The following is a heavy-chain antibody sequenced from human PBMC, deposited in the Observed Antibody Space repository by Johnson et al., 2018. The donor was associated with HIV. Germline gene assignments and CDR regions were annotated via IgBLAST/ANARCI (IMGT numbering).Heavy chain of an antibody. CDR3: ASEYYYDSSGYLYDAFDF. J-gene: IGHJ3*01. CDR2: ISSSGSTI. V-gene: IGHV3-11*04. Sequence: QVQLVESGGGLVKPGGSLRLSCAASGFSFSDYYMSWILQAPGKGLEWVSFISSSGSTIYYADFVKGRFTISSDNAKNSLYLQMNSLRAEDTAVYYCASEYYYDSSGYLYDAFDFWGQGTMVTVSS. CDR1: GFSFSDYY. D-gene: IGHD3-22*01.